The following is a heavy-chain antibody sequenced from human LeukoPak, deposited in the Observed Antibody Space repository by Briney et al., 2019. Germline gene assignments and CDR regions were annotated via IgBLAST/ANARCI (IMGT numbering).Heavy chain of an antibody. CDR2: IIPILGIA. V-gene: IGHV1-69*02. J-gene: IGHJ4*02. CDR3: ASGFRDGYNYDY. CDR1: GGTFSSYT. Sequence: SVKVSCKASGGTFSSYTISWVRQAPGQGLEWMGRIIPILGIANYAQKFQGRVTITADKSTSTAYMELSSLRSEDTAVYYCASGFRDGYNYDYWGQGTLVTVSS. D-gene: IGHD5-24*01.